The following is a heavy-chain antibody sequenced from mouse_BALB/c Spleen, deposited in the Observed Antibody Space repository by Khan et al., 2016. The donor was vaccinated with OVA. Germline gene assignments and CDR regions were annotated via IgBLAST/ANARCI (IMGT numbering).Heavy chain of an antibody. V-gene: IGHV2-6-5*01. CDR3: AKGILSYYFAFDY. CDR1: GFSLTDYG. Sequence: QVQLKESGPGLVAPSQSLSITCTVSGFSLTDYGVSWIRQPPGKGLEWLGVIWGGGSTYYNSDLKSRLSISKDNSKSQVFLQMNSLQTDDTAMYYCAKGILSYYFAFDYWGQGTSVTVSS. CDR2: IWGGGST. J-gene: IGHJ4*01.